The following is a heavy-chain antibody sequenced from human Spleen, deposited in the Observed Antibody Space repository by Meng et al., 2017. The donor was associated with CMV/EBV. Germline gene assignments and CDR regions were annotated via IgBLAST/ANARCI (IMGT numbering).Heavy chain of an antibody. D-gene: IGHD6-13*01. CDR2: IGTAGDT. V-gene: IGHV3-13*01. J-gene: IGHJ4*02. CDR1: GFTFSSYD. CDR3: ARAGIAGFDY. Sequence: ESLKISCAASGFTFSSYDMHWVRQGTGKGLEWVSAIGTAGDTYYPGSVKGRFTISRENAKNSLYLQMNSLRAGDTAVYYCARAGIAGFDYWGQGTLVTVSS.